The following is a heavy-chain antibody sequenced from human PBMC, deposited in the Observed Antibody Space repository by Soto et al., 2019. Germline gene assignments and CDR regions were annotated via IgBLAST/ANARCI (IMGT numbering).Heavy chain of an antibody. J-gene: IGHJ4*02. CDR2: IYYSGST. CDR3: ARVPETPPIVRVVVPYFFDS. V-gene: IGHV4-31*03. Sequence: SETLSLTCTVSGGSISSGGYYWSWIRQHPGKGLEWIGYIYYSGSTYYNPSLKSRVTISVDTSKNQFSLKLSSVTAADTAVYYCARVPETPPIVRVVVPYFFDSWGQGTLVTVSS. CDR1: GGSISSGGYY. D-gene: IGHD3-16*02.